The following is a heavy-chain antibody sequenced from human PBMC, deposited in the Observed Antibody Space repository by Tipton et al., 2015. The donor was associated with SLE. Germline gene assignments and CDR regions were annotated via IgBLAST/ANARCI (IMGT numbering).Heavy chain of an antibody. CDR2: MYYTGST. J-gene: IGHJ3*02. D-gene: IGHD3-10*01. CDR1: GGSISSNF. Sequence: TLSLTCTVSGGSISSNFWSWIRQPPGKGLEWVGHMYYTGSTNYNPSLNSRVTISVDTSKNQFSLKLSSVTAADTAVYYCAREPSMVGAFDIWGQGTMVAVSS. CDR3: AREPSMVGAFDI. V-gene: IGHV4-59*12.